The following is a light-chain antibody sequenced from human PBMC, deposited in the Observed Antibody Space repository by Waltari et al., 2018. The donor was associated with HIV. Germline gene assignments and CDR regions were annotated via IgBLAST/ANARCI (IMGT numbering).Light chain of an antibody. J-gene: IGLJ3*02. CDR1: NSDIGAYNY. Sequence: QSALTQPPSASGSPGQSVTISCTGTNSDIGAYNYVSWYQQHTGKAPKFMIYEVNRRPSGVPDRFSGAKSGNTASLDVSGLQAEDEADYYCSSYAGSNNWVFGGGTKLTVL. CDR2: EVN. V-gene: IGLV2-8*01. CDR3: SSYAGSNNWV.